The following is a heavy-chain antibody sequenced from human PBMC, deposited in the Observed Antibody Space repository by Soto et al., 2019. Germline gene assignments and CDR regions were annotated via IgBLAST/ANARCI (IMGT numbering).Heavy chain of an antibody. Sequence: GGSLRLSCAASGFTFSDYYMSWIRQAPGKGLEWVSYISSSGSTIYYADSVKGRFTISRDNAKNSLYLQMNSLRAEDTAVYYCARVRLRYFDWLPILNDCWGQGTLVTVSS. V-gene: IGHV3-11*01. CDR1: GFTFSDYY. D-gene: IGHD3-9*01. CDR2: ISSSGSTI. CDR3: ARVRLRYFDWLPILNDC. J-gene: IGHJ4*02.